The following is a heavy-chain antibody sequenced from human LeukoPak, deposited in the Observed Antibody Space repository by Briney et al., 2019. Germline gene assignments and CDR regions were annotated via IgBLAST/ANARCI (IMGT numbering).Heavy chain of an antibody. Sequence: ASVKVSCKASGYTFTGYYMHWERHAPGQGLELMGQINPNSGGTNYAQKFQGMVTMTRDTTISTAYLVLIRLRSDDTAVYYCTREEMATTLDYWGQGTLVTVSS. J-gene: IGHJ4*02. CDR3: TREEMATTLDY. CDR2: INPNSGGT. V-gene: IGHV1-2*06. CDR1: GYTFTGYY. D-gene: IGHD5-24*01.